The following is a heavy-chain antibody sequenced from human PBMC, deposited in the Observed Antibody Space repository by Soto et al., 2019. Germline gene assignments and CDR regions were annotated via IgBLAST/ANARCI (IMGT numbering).Heavy chain of an antibody. CDR3: ASAFDYYCLGGYYGMDF. D-gene: IGHD3-10*01. V-gene: IGHV5-10-1*01. Sequence: GESLKISCKGSGYSFTSYWISWVRQMPGKGLEWMGRIDPSDSYTNYSPSFQGHVTISADKSISTAYLQWSSLKASDTAMYYCASAFDYYCLGGYYGMDFWGQGTTVSVSS. CDR2: IDPSDSYT. CDR1: GYSFTSYW. J-gene: IGHJ6*02.